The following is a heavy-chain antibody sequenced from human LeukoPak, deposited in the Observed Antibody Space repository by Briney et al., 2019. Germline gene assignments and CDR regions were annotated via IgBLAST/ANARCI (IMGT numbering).Heavy chain of an antibody. Sequence: SETLSLTCTVSGGSINSYYWSWVRQPPGKGLEWIGYIYNSGSTNYNPSLKSRVTILLDTSKNQCSLKLNSVSAADTAVYYCARTLLGRLFDYWGQGALVTVSS. D-gene: IGHD2-8*02. CDR2: IYNSGST. V-gene: IGHV4-59*12. CDR3: ARTLLGRLFDY. J-gene: IGHJ4*02. CDR1: GGSINSYY.